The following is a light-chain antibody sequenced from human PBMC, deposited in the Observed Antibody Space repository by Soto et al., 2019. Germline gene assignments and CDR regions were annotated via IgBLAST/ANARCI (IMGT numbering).Light chain of an antibody. Sequence: EIVMTQSPASLSVSPGEGATLSCRASQTVASNLAWYQQKPGQGPRLLIHGASTRATGVPARFSGSESGTVFTLAVSSRQSEDFAVYYGQQYQKGPRQYIFGQGTKVQI. CDR2: GAS. J-gene: IGKJ2*01. CDR1: QTVASN. V-gene: IGKV3-15*01. CDR3: QQYQKGPRQYI.